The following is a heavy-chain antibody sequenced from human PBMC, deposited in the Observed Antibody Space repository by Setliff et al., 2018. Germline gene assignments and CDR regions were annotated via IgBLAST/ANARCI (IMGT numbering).Heavy chain of an antibody. J-gene: IGHJ4*02. CDR3: ARGRNVASRLLDS. D-gene: IGHD6-6*01. Sequence: PSETLSLTCAAYGGTFSDYYWTWIRQSPAKGLEWIGEITHTGTTGSTKYNPSLKSRVTMSIDTSKNQFSLMVTSVTAADTAVYYCARGRNVASRLLDSWGQGTLVTVSS. CDR1: GGTFSDYY. V-gene: IGHV4-34*01. CDR2: ITHTGTTGST.